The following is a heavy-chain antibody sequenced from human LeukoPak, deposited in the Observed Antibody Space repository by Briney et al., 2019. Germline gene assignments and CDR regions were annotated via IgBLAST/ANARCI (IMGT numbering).Heavy chain of an antibody. CDR2: INPSGGST. J-gene: IGHJ4*02. D-gene: IGHD2-2*01. V-gene: IGHV1-46*01. CDR3: ARAEDVVVPAATTLGY. CDR1: GYTFTSYC. Sequence: ASVKVSCKASGYTFTSYCMHWVRQAPGQGLEWMGIINPSGGSTSYAQKFQGRVTMTRDMSTSTVYMELSSLRSEDTAVYYCARAEDVVVPAATTLGYWGQGTLVTVSS.